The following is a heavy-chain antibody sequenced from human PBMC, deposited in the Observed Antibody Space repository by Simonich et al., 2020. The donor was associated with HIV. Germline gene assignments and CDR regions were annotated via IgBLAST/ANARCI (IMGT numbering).Heavy chain of an antibody. V-gene: IGHV1-2*02. CDR3: ARSIVAAGCGGAFDI. CDR1: GYTFTGYF. D-gene: IGHD6-13*01. J-gene: IGHJ3*02. Sequence: QVQLEQSGAEVKKPGASVKVSCKASGYTFTGYFIHWVRQAPGQGLEWMGWINPNSGGTNYAQKFQGRVTMTRDTSISTAYRELSRLRSDDTAVYYCARSIVAAGCGGAFDIWGQGTMVTVSS. CDR2: INPNSGGT.